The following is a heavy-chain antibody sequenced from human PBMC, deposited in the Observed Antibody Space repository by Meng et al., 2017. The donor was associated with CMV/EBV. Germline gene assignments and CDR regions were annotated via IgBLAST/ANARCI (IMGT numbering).Heavy chain of an antibody. CDR2: INPSGGST. Sequence: ASVQVSCKASGYTFTSYYMHWVRQAPGQGLEWMGIINPSGGSTSYAQKFQGRVTMTRDTSTSTVYMELSSLRSEDTAVYYCARENRFGVGTGGYYYYGMDVWGQGTTVTVSS. CDR3: ARENRFGVGTGGYYYYGMDV. D-gene: IGHD3-3*01. V-gene: IGHV1-46*01. J-gene: IGHJ6*02. CDR1: GYTFTSYY.